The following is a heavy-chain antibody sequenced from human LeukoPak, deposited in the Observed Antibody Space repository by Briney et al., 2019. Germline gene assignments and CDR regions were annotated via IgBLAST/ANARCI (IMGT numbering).Heavy chain of an antibody. Sequence: SGPTLVNPTQTLMLTCTFSGFSLSTRGVGVGWIRQPPGKALEWLALIYWNDDNRYSPSLKSRLTITKDTSKNQVVLTMTNMDPVDTARYYCAHGSGWLYDYWGQGTLVTVSS. D-gene: IGHD6-19*01. CDR3: AHGSGWLYDY. V-gene: IGHV2-5*01. J-gene: IGHJ4*02. CDR2: IYWNDDN. CDR1: GFSLSTRGVG.